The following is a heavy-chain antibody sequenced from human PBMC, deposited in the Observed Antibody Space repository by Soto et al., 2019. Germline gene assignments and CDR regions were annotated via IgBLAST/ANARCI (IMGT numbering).Heavy chain of an antibody. CDR2: IYYSGST. Sequence: PSETLSLTCTVSGGSISSYYWSWIRQPPGKGLEWIGYIYYSGSTNYNPSLKSRVTISVDTSKNQFSLKLSSVTAADTAVYYCARGQYSSGWYRWFDPRGQRTLVTVSS. J-gene: IGHJ5*02. CDR1: GGSISSYY. V-gene: IGHV4-59*01. D-gene: IGHD6-19*01. CDR3: ARGQYSSGWYRWFDP.